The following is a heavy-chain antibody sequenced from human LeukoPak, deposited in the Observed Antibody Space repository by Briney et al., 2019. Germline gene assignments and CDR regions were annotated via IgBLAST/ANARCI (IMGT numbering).Heavy chain of an antibody. D-gene: IGHD3-3*01. J-gene: IGHJ4*02. Sequence: GESLQISCKGSGYIFTSYWIGWGRQMPGKGVEWMGIIYTVHSYPTYSPSFQGQLPISPNKSISTAYLQWSSLKASDTAMYYCARTYYDFWTGYPTFDYWGQGTLVTVSS. CDR2: IYTVHSYP. V-gene: IGHV5-51*01. CDR3: ARTYYDFWTGYPTFDY. CDR1: GYIFTSYW.